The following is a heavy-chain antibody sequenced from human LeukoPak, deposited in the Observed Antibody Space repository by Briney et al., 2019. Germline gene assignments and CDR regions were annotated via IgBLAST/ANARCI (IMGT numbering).Heavy chain of an antibody. CDR1: GFSFSSYS. CDR2: ISSSGNAI. Sequence: GGSLRLSCAASGFSFSSYSMNWVRQAPGKGLEWVSYISSSGNAISYADSVKGRFTISRDNAKNSLYLQMNSLRAEDTAVYYCYCSSTSCSVPWGQGTLVSVSS. J-gene: IGHJ5*02. V-gene: IGHV3-48*04. CDR3: YCSSTSCSVP. D-gene: IGHD2-2*01.